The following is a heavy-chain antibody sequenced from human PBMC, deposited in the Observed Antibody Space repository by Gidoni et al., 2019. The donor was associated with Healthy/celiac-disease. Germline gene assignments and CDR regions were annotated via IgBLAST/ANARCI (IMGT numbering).Heavy chain of an antibody. Sequence: QVQLVESGGGVVQPGRSLRLSCAASGLTFSSYGMHWVRQAPGTGMGWVAVIWYDGSNKYYADSVKGRFTISRDNSKNTLYLQMNSLRAEDTAVYYCARDSYEIEVEKALHYYDSSGYYSDYWGQGTLVTVSS. CDR2: IWYDGSNK. D-gene: IGHD3-22*01. V-gene: IGHV3-33*01. CDR1: GLTFSSYG. CDR3: ARDSYEIEVEKALHYYDSSGYYSDY. J-gene: IGHJ4*02.